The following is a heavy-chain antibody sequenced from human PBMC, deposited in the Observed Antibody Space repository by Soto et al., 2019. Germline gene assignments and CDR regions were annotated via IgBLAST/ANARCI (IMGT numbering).Heavy chain of an antibody. J-gene: IGHJ5*02. CDR3: ARHRARNWFDP. V-gene: IGHV4-39*01. CDR2: IYYSGST. CDR1: GGSISSSSYY. Sequence: SETLSLTGIVSGGSISSSSYYWGWIRQPPGKGLEWIGSIYYSGSTYYSPSLKSRVTISVDTSKNQFSLKLSSVTAADTAVFYCARHRARNWFDPWGRGTLVTVSS. D-gene: IGHD6-6*01.